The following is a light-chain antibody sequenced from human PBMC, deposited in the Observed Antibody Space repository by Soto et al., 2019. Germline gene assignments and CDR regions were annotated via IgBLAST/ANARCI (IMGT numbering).Light chain of an antibody. CDR1: SSDVGGYNY. Sequence: QSALTQPASVSGSPGQSITISCTGTSSDVGGYNYVSWYQQHPGKAPKLMIYEVNNRPSGVSNRFSGSKSGNTASLTISGLQAEDEADYYCCSYSDSNTYVFGTGTKVTV. J-gene: IGLJ1*01. CDR2: EVN. CDR3: CSYSDSNTYV. V-gene: IGLV2-14*01.